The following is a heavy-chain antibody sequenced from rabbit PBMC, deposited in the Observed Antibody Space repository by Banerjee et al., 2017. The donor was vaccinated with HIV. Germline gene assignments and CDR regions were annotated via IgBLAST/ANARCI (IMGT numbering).Heavy chain of an antibody. J-gene: IGHJ4*01. CDR2: IYVGSSGNT. Sequence: QEQLKESGGGLVQPGGSLKLSCKASGFDFSSYYMSWVRQAPGKGLEWIACIYVGSSGNTYYASWAKGRFTISRSTSLNTVTLQMTGLTAADTATYFCARGYASAAGYGYGRVFNLWGPGTLVTVS. V-gene: IGHV1S47*01. D-gene: IGHD6-1*01. CDR1: GFDFSSYY. CDR3: ARGYASAAGYGYGRVFNL.